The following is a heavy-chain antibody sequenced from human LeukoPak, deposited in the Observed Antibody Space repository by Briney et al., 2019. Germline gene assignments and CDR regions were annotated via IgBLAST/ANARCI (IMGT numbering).Heavy chain of an antibody. CDR1: ELTFVPYA. V-gene: IGHV3-30*18. CDR2: ISYDGSNE. D-gene: IGHD2-21*01. J-gene: IGHJ4*02. CDR3: AKEFNRGLPDY. Sequence: GGPREPSCQAFELTFVPYAIHWVGRPQAKGLDGVAVISYDGSNEYYADSVKGRFTISRDNSKNTLYLQMSSLRAEDTAVYYCAKEFNRGLPDYWGQGTLVTVPS.